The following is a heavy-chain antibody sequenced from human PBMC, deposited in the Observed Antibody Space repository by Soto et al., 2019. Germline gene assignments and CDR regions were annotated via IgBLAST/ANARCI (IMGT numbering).Heavy chain of an antibody. CDR1: GFTFSKYG. Sequence: EVQLLESGGGLVQPGGSLRLSCAASGFTFSKYGMSWVRQAPGKGLEWVSAISDGGGSTYYADSVKGRSTISRDNSKNTLHLQMNSLRAEDTAVYYCARSGEACTSSNCPGCYWGRGTLITVSS. CDR3: ARSGEACTSSNCPGCY. V-gene: IGHV3-23*01. D-gene: IGHD2-2*01. CDR2: ISDGGGST. J-gene: IGHJ4*02.